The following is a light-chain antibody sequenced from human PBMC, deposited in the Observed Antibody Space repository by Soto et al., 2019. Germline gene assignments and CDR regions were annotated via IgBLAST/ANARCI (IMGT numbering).Light chain of an antibody. CDR2: YDS. J-gene: IGLJ2*01. Sequence: SYELTQPPSVSVAPGKTARITCGGNNIGIKSVHWYQQKPGQAPVLVIYYDSDRPSGIPERFSGSNSGNTATLTISRVEAGDEADYYCQVWDSSSDHPFGGGTKLTVL. CDR1: NIGIKS. CDR3: QVWDSSSDHP. V-gene: IGLV3-21*04.